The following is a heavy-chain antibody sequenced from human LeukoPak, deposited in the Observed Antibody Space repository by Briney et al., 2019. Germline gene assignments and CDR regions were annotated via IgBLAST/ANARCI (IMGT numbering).Heavy chain of an antibody. CDR3: ARSRDIAAHYYYYMDV. D-gene: IGHD6-13*01. V-gene: IGHV3-21*01. Sequence: PGGSLRLSCAASGFTFSSYSMNWVRQAQGKGLEGVSSISSSSSYIYYADSVKGRFTISRDNAKNSLYLQMNSLRAEDTAVYYCARSRDIAAHYYYYMDVWGKGTTVTVSS. CDR1: GFTFSSYS. J-gene: IGHJ6*03. CDR2: ISSSSSYI.